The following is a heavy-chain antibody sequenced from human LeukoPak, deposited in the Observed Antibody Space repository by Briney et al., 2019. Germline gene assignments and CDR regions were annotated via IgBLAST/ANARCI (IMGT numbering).Heavy chain of an antibody. D-gene: IGHD1-26*01. CDR3: IRAPRWEGGNNWFDP. J-gene: IGHJ5*02. CDR2: ISPDGRKT. CDR1: EFTFSNFW. Sequence: VGSLRLSCAASEFTFSNFWMHWVRQAPEKGLVWVSRISPDGRKTDYADSVKGRFIISRENAESTLYLQMNILRPEDTAVYYCIRAPRWEGGNNWFDPWGQGTLVTVSS. V-gene: IGHV3-74*01.